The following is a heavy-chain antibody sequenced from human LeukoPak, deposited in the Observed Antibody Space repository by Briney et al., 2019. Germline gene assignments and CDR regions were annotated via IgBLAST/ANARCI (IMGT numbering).Heavy chain of an antibody. J-gene: IGHJ4*02. CDR2: ISSSGST. V-gene: IGHV4-61*02. Sequence: SETLSLTCTVSGDSISSGDYYWSWIRQPAGKGLEWIGRISSSGSTNYNPSLKSRVTISVDTSKNHFSLKLSSVTAADTAVYYCARILYSSNIDYWGQGTLVTVSS. CDR1: GDSISSGDYY. D-gene: IGHD6-19*01. CDR3: ARILYSSNIDY.